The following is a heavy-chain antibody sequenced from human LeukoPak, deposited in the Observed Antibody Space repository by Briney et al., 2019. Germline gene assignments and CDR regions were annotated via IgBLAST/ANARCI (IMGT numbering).Heavy chain of an antibody. CDR1: GFTFSNYA. D-gene: IGHD2-15*01. V-gene: IGHV3-23*01. Sequence: GGSLRLSCAASGFTFSNYAMTWVRQVPGKGLEWVSIISGSGGSTYYADSVKGRFTISRGNPKNTLYLQMNTLRAEDTAVYYCAKNRGDITSSRVGCDYWGQGALVTVSS. CDR3: AKNRGDITSSRVGCDY. CDR2: ISGSGGST. J-gene: IGHJ4*02.